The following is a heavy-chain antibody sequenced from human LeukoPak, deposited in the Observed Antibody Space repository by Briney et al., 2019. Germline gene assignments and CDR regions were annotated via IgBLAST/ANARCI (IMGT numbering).Heavy chain of an antibody. V-gene: IGHV3-48*04. D-gene: IGHD1-14*01. CDR2: ISSSSSVI. J-gene: IGHJ3*02. CDR3: ASHEEKAPGAFDI. CDR1: GFTFSSYS. Sequence: GGSLRLSCAVSGFTFSSYSMNWVRQAPGKGLEWVSYISSSSSVIYYADSVKGRFTISRDSAKNSLYLQMNSLRAEDTAVYYCASHEEKAPGAFDIWGQGTMVTVSS.